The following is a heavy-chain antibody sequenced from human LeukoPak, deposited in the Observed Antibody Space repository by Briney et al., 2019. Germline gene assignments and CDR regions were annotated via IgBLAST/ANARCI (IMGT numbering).Heavy chain of an antibody. CDR3: AKEPDGSGSYGPDH. CDR1: GFTFGNYG. CDR2: ISGTGGRT. V-gene: IGHV3-23*01. D-gene: IGHD3-22*01. J-gene: IGHJ4*02. Sequence: GGSLRLSCAASGFTFGNYGMTWVRQAPGKGLEWVATISGTGGRTYYADSVKGRFTVSRDNSKNTLHLQMKSLRVEHTAVYYCAKEPDGSGSYGPDHWGQGTLVTVSS.